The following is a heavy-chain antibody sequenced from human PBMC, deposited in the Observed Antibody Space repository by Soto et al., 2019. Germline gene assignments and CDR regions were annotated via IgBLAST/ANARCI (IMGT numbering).Heavy chain of an antibody. V-gene: IGHV1-18*01. Sequence: QVQLVQSGTEVKKPGASLKVSCKASGYTSTNYGIAWVRQAPGQGLEWMGWISVYSGKTNYAQNVQVRLTMTTDTSTSTAYMELTTLRSDDTAVYYCARASGYLAHSPSVAYFDPWGQGTLVTVSS. CDR1: GYTSTNYG. J-gene: IGHJ5*02. CDR2: ISVYSGKT. CDR3: ARASGYLAHSPSVAYFDP. D-gene: IGHD6-25*01.